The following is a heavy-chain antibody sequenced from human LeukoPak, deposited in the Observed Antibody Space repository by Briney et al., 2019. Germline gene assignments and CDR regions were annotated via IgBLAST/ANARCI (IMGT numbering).Heavy chain of an antibody. Sequence: GGSLRLSCAASGFTFSSYAMSWVRQAPGKGLEWVSAISGSGGSTYYADSVKGRFTISRDNSKNTLYLQMNSLRAKDTAVYYCAKFLPTHIVVANYYFDYWGQGTLVTVSS. CDR1: GFTFSSYA. J-gene: IGHJ4*02. V-gene: IGHV3-23*01. D-gene: IGHD2-21*01. CDR2: ISGSGGST. CDR3: AKFLPTHIVVANYYFDY.